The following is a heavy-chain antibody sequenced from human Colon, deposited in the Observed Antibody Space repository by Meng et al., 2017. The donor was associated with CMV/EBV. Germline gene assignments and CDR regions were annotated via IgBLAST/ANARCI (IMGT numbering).Heavy chain of an antibody. CDR1: GFTFSSYG. Sequence: GESLKISCAASGFTFSSYGMNWVRQAPGKGLEWVSSISSSSTYIYYADSVKGRFTISRDNAKNSLYLQMNSLRAEDTAVYYCAKNLNYYFYYGMDVWGQGTTVTVSS. CDR2: ISSSSTYI. J-gene: IGHJ6*02. V-gene: IGHV3-21*01. CDR3: AKNLNYYFYYGMDV.